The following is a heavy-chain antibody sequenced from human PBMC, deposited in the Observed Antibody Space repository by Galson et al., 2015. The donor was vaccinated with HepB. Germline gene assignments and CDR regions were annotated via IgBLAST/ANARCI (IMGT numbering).Heavy chain of an antibody. CDR3: ARVVGFSYFHYMDV. CDR1: GFIFSDYY. J-gene: IGHJ6*03. CDR2: MSSSGTTM. D-gene: IGHD3-10*01. Sequence: SLRLSCAASGFIFSDYYMSWIRQAPGKGLEWLSYMSSSGTTMHFADSVKGRFSISRDNAKNSLYLEMNSLGAEDTAMYYCARVVGFSYFHYMDVWGTGTAVTVSS. V-gene: IGHV3-11*01.